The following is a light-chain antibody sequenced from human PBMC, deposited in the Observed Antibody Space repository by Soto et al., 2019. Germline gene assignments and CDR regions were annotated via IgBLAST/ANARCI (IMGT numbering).Light chain of an antibody. V-gene: IGLV1-40*01. Sequence: QSVLTQPPSLSGAPGQRVSIAFTGSTSNIGAPYDVHCYQHLPGTAPKLLIYGDNNRPSGVPDRFSGSKSGTSASLAITRLQAEDEADYYCQSYDISLHNYVFGTGTKVTVL. J-gene: IGLJ1*01. CDR3: QSYDISLHNYV. CDR2: GDN. CDR1: TSNIGAPYD.